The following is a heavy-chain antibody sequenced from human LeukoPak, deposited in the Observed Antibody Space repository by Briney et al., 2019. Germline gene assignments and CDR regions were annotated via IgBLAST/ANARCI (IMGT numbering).Heavy chain of an antibody. Sequence: SETLSLTCTVSGGSISSSSYYWGWIRQPPGKGLEWIGEIYHSGSTNYNPSLKSRVTISVDKSKNQFSLKLSSVTAADTAVYYCARDGSLGELSLPQGAFDIWGQGTMVTVSS. CDR2: IYHSGST. CDR1: GGSISSSSYY. CDR3: ARDGSLGELSLPQGAFDI. J-gene: IGHJ3*02. D-gene: IGHD3-16*02. V-gene: IGHV4-39*07.